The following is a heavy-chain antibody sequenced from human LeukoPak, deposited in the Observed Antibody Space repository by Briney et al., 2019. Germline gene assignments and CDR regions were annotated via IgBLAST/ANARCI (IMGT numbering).Heavy chain of an antibody. J-gene: IGHJ6*02. CDR3: ARHRRDYYGSSGYQYYYYGMDV. Sequence: SQTLSLTCAISGDSVSSNSAAWNWIRQSPSRGLEWLGRTYYRSKWYNDYAVSVKSRITINPDTSKNQFSLQLNSVTPEDTAVYYCARHRRDYYGSSGYQYYYYGMDVWGQGTTVTVSS. D-gene: IGHD3-22*01. CDR2: TYYRSKWYN. CDR1: GDSVSSNSAA. V-gene: IGHV6-1*01.